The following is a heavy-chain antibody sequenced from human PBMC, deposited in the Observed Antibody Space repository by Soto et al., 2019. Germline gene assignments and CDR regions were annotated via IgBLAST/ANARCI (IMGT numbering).Heavy chain of an antibody. CDR3: ARAEQDILTGYYSPIFDY. D-gene: IGHD3-9*01. CDR2: IIPILGIA. Sequence: ASVKVSCKASGGTFSSYTISWVRQAPGQGLEWMGRIIPILGIANYAQKFQGRVTITADKSTSTAYMELSSLRSEDTAVYYCARAEQDILTGYYSPIFDYWGQGTLVTVSS. CDR1: GGTFSSYT. V-gene: IGHV1-69*02. J-gene: IGHJ4*02.